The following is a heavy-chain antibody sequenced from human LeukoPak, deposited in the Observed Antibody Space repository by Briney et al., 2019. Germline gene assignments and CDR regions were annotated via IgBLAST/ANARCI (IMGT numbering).Heavy chain of an antibody. V-gene: IGHV4-59*01. D-gene: IGHD5-18*01. CDR3: ARAFSRYSSFDY. CDR2: IYYSGTT. J-gene: IGHJ4*02. CDR1: GGSLSSYY. Sequence: SETLSLTCTVSGGSLSSYYWSWIRQPPGKGLEWIGYIYYSGTTNYNPSLKSRVTISVDTSKNQFSLKLSSVTAADTAVYYCARAFSRYSSFDYWGQGTLVTVSS.